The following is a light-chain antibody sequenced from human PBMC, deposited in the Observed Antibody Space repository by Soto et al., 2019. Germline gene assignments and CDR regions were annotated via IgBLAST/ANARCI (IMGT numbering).Light chain of an antibody. J-gene: IGLJ2*01. CDR2: DVI. V-gene: IGLV2-8*01. CDR1: SSDVGRYNY. Sequence: QSALTQPPSASGSPGQSVTISCTGTSSDVGRYNYVSWYQQHPGKAPKLMLYDVIKRPSGVPGRFSGSKSGNTASLTVSGLQVEDEADYYCSSYADNDNLLFGGGTKVTVL. CDR3: SSYADNDNLL.